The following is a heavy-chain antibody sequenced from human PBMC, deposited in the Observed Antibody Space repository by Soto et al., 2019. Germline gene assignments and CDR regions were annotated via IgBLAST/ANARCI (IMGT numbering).Heavy chain of an antibody. CDR3: AHRQCSGGSCYSTGPLVSWFDP. V-gene: IGHV2-5*02. D-gene: IGHD2-15*01. CDR2: IYWEDDK. J-gene: IGHJ5*01. CDR1: GFSLSTSGVG. Sequence: QITLKESGPTLVKPTQTLTLTCTFSGFSLSTSGVGVGWIRQPPGKALEWLALIYWEDDKGYIPSLKSRLTITRDTSENQVVLKMNNMDPVDTATYYCAHRQCSGGSCYSTGPLVSWFDPWGQGTVVTVSS.